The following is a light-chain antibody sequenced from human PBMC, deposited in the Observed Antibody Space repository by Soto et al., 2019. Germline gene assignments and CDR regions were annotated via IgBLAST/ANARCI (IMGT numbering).Light chain of an antibody. V-gene: IGLV1-44*01. CDR1: STNIGSNT. Sequence: QSVLTQPRSASGTPGQRVIISCSGSSTNIGSNTVYWYQQLPVMAPNLLIYSNNQRPAGVAHRVSGSKSGTSASLAISGLQSEDEADYYCAARDDSLNDVIFGGGTKLTVL. CDR3: AARDDSLNDVI. J-gene: IGLJ2*01. CDR2: SNN.